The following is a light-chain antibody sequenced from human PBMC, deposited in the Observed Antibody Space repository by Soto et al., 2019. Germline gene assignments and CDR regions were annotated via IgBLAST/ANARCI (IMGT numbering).Light chain of an antibody. CDR1: QSFRGL. Sequence: EVVLTQSPVTLSLSPGERATLSCRASQSFRGLLAWYQQKPGQAPRLLIYGASSRATGIPDRFSGSGSGTDFTLTISRLEPEDFAVYYCQQYGSSLFTFGQGTRLEIK. CDR2: GAS. CDR3: QQYGSSLFT. V-gene: IGKV3-20*01. J-gene: IGKJ5*01.